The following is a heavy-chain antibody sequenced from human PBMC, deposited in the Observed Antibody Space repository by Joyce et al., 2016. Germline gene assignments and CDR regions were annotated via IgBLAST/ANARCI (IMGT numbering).Heavy chain of an antibody. CDR3: AHLTSDAPFEY. J-gene: IGHJ4*02. CDR2: IYWDDDR. Sequence: HITLKESGPTLVKPTQTLTLTCTFSGFTLSTSGVGVAWIRQPPGKALEWLTPIYWDDDRRYSPSLESRLTITKDTSKNQVVLTMTNVDPVDTATYFCAHLTSDAPFEYWGQGTLVTVSS. V-gene: IGHV2-5*02. CDR1: GFTLSTSGVG. D-gene: IGHD1-20*01.